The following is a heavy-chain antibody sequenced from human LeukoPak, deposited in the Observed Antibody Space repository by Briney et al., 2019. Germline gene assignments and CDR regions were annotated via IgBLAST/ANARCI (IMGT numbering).Heavy chain of an antibody. D-gene: IGHD1-26*01. CDR2: IYYSGST. CDR1: GGSTSSYY. J-gene: IGHJ5*02. V-gene: IGHV4-59*01. Sequence: SETLSLTCTVSGGSTSSYYWSWIRQPPGKGLEWIGYIYYSGSTNYNPSLKSRVTISADTPKNQFSLKLSSVTAADTAVYYCARGSGSYYNNWFDPWGQGTLVTVSS. CDR3: ARGSGSYYNNWFDP.